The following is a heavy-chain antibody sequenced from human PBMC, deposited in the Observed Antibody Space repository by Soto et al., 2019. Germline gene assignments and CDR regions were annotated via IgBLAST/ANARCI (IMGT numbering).Heavy chain of an antibody. V-gene: IGHV4-38-2*01. J-gene: IGHJ4*02. CDR1: GYSISNGYY. Sequence: QVRLQESGPGLVKPSETLSLTCAVSGYSISNGYYWAWIRQPPGKGLEWIGSLYSGTTYYNPSLKSRVTLSVDTSKNQLSLKLNSVTAADTAVYYCARHPRDDYNYGGSGIFDYWSQGTLVTVSS. D-gene: IGHD4-4*01. CDR3: ARHPRDDYNYGGSGIFDY. CDR2: LYSGTT.